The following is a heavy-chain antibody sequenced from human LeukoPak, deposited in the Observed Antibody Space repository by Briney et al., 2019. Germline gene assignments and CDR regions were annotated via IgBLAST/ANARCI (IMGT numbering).Heavy chain of an antibody. CDR2: IYYSGST. J-gene: IGHJ3*02. CDR3: ARAPQKDYGSGPRAFDI. D-gene: IGHD3-10*01. Sequence: SETLSLTCTVSGGSISSGGYYWSWIRQHPGKGLEWIGYIYYSGSTYYNPSLKSRVTISVDTSKNQFSLRLSSVTAADTAVYYCARAPQKDYGSGPRAFDIWGQGTMVTVSS. V-gene: IGHV4-31*03. CDR1: GGSISSGGYY.